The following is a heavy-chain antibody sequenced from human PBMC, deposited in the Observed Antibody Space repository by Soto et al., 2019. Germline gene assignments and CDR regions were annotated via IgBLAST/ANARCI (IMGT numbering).Heavy chain of an antibody. CDR3: ARQPASIRRQLVLAYYFDY. D-gene: IGHD6-6*01. CDR2: INPSGGST. J-gene: IGHJ4*02. V-gene: IGHV1-46*01. Sequence: ASVKVSCKASGYTFTSYYMHWVRQAPGQGLEWMGIINPSGGSTSYAQKFQGRVTMTRDTSTSTVYMELSSLRSEDTAVYYCARQPASIRRQLVLAYYFDYWGQGTLVTVSS. CDR1: GYTFTSYY.